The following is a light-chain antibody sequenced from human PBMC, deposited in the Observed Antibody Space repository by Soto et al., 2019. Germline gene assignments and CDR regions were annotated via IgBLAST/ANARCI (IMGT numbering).Light chain of an antibody. J-gene: IGLJ2*01. CDR1: NCNIEINY. CDR2: MNN. Sequence: QSVLTQPPSASGPPGQNVAISCSGSNCNIEINYVYWYQHLPGTAPKLLIYMNNQRPSGGPDRFSGSKSGTSASLVIIGLRSADEAEYYCAAWDASLSPVLSGGGTK. V-gene: IGLV1-47*01. CDR3: AAWDASLSPVL.